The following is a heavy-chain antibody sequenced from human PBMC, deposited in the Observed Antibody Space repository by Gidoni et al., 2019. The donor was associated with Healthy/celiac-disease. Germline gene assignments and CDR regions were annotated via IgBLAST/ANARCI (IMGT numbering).Heavy chain of an antibody. Sequence: ADSVKGRFTISRDNSKNTLYLQMNSLRAEDTAVYYCARGKSAPVRFLEWLLGWFDPWGQGTLVTVSS. CDR3: ARGKSAPVRFLEWLLGWFDP. D-gene: IGHD3-3*01. V-gene: IGHV3-30*01. J-gene: IGHJ5*02.